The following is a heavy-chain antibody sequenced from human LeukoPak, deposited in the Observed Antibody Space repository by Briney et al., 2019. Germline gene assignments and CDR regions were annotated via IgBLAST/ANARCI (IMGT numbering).Heavy chain of an antibody. CDR1: GFTFSSYS. D-gene: IGHD1-26*01. CDR3: AGDKLVGVGAFDY. V-gene: IGHV3-21*01. Sequence: PGGSLGLSCAASGFTFSSYSMNWVRQAPGKGLEWVSSISSSSSYIYYADSVKGRFTISRDNAKNSLYLQMNSLRAEDTAVYYCAGDKLVGVGAFDYWGQGTLVTVSS. CDR2: ISSSSSYI. J-gene: IGHJ4*02.